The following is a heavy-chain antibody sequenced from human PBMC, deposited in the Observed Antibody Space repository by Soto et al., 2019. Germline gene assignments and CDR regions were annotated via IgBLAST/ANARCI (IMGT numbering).Heavy chain of an antibody. Sequence: GGSLRLSCAASGFMFSDYAMTWARQAPGKELEWVSGLLRPGRSTYYADAVKGRFTISGETSANTVYLQMDRLRAEDTAVYYCAKGAIANDGIWLMDSWGQGTVVTVSS. CDR1: GFMFSDYA. J-gene: IGHJ5*02. D-gene: IGHD3-16*01. CDR2: LLRPGRST. CDR3: AKGAIANDGIWLMDS. V-gene: IGHV3-23*01.